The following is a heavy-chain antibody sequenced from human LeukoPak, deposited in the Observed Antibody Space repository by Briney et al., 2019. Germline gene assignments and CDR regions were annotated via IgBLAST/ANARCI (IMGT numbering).Heavy chain of an antibody. CDR3: ASTPSRGRRGVVVVAADAFDI. CDR1: GFTFCNYA. D-gene: IGHD2-15*01. Sequence: GGALRLSFSGSGFTFCNYAMSWVRQAPGEGLEWVSAISGSGGCTYYADSVKGRFTISRDNAKNSLYLQMNSLRAEDTAVYYCASTPSRGRRGVVVVAADAFDIWGQGTMVTVSS. V-gene: IGHV3-23*01. CDR2: ISGSGGCT. J-gene: IGHJ3*02.